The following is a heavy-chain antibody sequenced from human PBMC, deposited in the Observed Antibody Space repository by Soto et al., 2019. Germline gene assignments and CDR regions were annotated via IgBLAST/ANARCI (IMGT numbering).Heavy chain of an antibody. CDR1: GYTFTSSD. J-gene: IGHJ4*02. CDR2: MNPSSGNT. Sequence: AASVKVSCKASGYTFTSSDINWVRQATGQGLEWMGWMNPSSGNTGYAQKFQGRVTMTRNTSISTAYMELSSLTSEDTAIYYCARGPGGWPRWGQGTLVTVSS. V-gene: IGHV1-8*01. D-gene: IGHD6-19*01. CDR3: ARGPGGWPR.